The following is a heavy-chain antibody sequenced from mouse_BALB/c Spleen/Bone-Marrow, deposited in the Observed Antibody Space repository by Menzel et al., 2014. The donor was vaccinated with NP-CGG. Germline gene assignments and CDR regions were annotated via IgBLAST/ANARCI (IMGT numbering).Heavy chain of an antibody. CDR3: ARGRVFYGNLFDY. CDR1: GYTFNSYW. D-gene: IGHD2-1*01. V-gene: IGHV1S81*02. CDR2: INPSNGRT. J-gene: IGHJ2*01. Sequence: QVQLQQSGAELVKPGASVKLSCTASGYTFNSYWMHWVRQRPGQGLEWIGDINPSNGRTNDNERFRNKATLTVARSSSTAYMQLSSLTSGDSAVYFCARGRVFYGNLFDYWGQGTTLTVSS.